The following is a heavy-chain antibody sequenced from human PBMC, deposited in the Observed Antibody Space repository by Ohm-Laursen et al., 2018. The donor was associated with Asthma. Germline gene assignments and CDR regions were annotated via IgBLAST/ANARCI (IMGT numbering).Heavy chain of an antibody. CDR1: GGSTSTGGGY. CDR3: ARPRYTVEDAFDI. Sequence: TLSPTCTLSGGSTSTGGGYSSWIRQHPGRGEEGMGDNYYSGSTYYNPSLKSRVTISVDTSKNQFSLKLSSVTAADTAVYYCARPRYTVEDAFDIWGQGTMVTVSS. V-gene: IGHV4-31*03. J-gene: IGHJ3*02. CDR2: NYYSGST. D-gene: IGHD4-23*01.